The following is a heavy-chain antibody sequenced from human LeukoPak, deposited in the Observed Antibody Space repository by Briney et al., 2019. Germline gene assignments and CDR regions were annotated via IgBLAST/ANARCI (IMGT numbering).Heavy chain of an antibody. J-gene: IGHJ6*02. D-gene: IGHD5-18*01. CDR2: IIPILGIA. CDR1: GGTFSSYA. V-gene: IGHV1-69*04. CDR3: AREWIQPYYYHYYGMDV. Sequence: ASVKVSCKASGGTFSSYAISWVRQAPGQGLEWMGRIIPILGIANYAQKFQGRVTITADKSTSTAYMELSSLRSEDTAVYYCAREWIQPYYYHYYGMDVWGQGTTVTVSS.